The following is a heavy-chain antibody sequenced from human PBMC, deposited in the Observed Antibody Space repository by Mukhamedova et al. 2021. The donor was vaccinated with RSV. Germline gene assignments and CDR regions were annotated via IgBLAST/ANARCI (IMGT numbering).Heavy chain of an antibody. Sequence: GKGLEWVSGISGSGGTHYADSVKGRFTISRDNSKNTLYLQMNSLRAEDTAVYYCAKSLLGGFVYWGQGTLVTVSS. CDR2: ISGSGGT. V-gene: IGHV3-23*01. J-gene: IGHJ4*02. D-gene: IGHD3-16*01. CDR3: AKSLLGGFVY.